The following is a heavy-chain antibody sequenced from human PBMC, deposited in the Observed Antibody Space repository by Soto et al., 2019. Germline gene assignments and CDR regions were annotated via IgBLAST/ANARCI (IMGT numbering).Heavy chain of an antibody. J-gene: IGHJ3*02. CDR3: ARGTGTTFGLDAFDI. CDR2: IYYSGST. CDR1: GGSISSYY. Sequence: PSETLSLTCTVSGGSISSYYWSWIRQPPGKGLEWIGYIYYSGSTNYNPSLKSRVTISVDTSKNQFSLKLSSVTAADTAVYYCARGTGTTFGLDAFDIWGQGTMVTVSS. V-gene: IGHV4-59*01. D-gene: IGHD1-1*01.